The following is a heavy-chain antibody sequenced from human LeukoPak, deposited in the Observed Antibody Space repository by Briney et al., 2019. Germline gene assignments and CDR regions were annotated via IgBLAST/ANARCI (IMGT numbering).Heavy chain of an antibody. CDR1: GYSFTSYW. CDR3: ARHLGYSSSWNYYGMDV. J-gene: IGHJ6*02. CDR2: IYPGDSDT. Sequence: GESLKISCKGSGYSFTSYWIGWVRQMPGKGLEWMGIIYPGDSDTRYSPSFQGQVTISADKSISTAYLQWSSLKASDTAIYYCARHLGYSSSWNYYGMDVWGQGTTVTVSS. D-gene: IGHD6-13*01. V-gene: IGHV5-51*01.